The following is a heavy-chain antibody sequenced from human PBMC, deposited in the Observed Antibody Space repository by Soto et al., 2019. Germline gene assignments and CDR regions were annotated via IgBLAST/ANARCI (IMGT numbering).Heavy chain of an antibody. CDR3: ARQGNYDFWSGYPEKNWFDP. D-gene: IGHD3-3*01. Sequence: SETLSLTCTVSGGSISSYYWSWIRQPPGKGLEWIGYIYYSGSTNYNPSLKSRVTISVDTSKNQFSLKLSSVTAADTAVYYCARQGNYDFWSGYPEKNWFDPWGQGTLVTVSS. J-gene: IGHJ5*02. V-gene: IGHV4-59*08. CDR1: GGSISSYY. CDR2: IYYSGST.